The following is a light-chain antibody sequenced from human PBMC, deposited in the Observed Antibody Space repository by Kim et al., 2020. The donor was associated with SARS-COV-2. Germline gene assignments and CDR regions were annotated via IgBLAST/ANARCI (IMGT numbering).Light chain of an antibody. CDR1: QSINTF. Sequence: IQMTQSPSSLSASIGDRVTITCRASQSINTFLNWYQHKPGKPPKLLIYAASTLQSGIPSRFTGSGSGTDFTLTISSLQPEDFATYYCQQTHRSLAYSFAQGTKLEI. CDR2: AAS. V-gene: IGKV1-39*01. CDR3: QQTHRSLAYS. J-gene: IGKJ2*03.